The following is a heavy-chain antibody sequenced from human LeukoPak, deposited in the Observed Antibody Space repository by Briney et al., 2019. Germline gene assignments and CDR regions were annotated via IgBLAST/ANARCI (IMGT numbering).Heavy chain of an antibody. CDR2: ITGSGGNT. V-gene: IGHV3-23*01. Sequence: GGSLRLSCVASGFTFSNYAMSWVRQAPGKGLEWVSAITGSGGNTYYADSVKGRFTISRDNSKNTLYLQMNSLRDEDTAVYYCAKWGDFDVLTGYYVPDFWGQGTLVTVSS. CDR1: GFTFSNYA. CDR3: AKWGDFDVLTGYYVPDF. D-gene: IGHD3-9*01. J-gene: IGHJ4*02.